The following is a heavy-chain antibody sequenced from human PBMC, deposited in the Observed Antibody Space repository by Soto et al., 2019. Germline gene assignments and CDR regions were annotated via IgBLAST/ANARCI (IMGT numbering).Heavy chain of an antibody. Sequence: ASVKVSCKASGYTFTSYDINWVRQATGQGLEWMGWISPYSGNTNYAQKLQGRVTMTTDTSTSTAYMELSSLRSEDTAVYYCATGYYYDSSGSSETDYWGQGTLVTVSS. CDR1: GYTFTSYD. CDR2: ISPYSGNT. D-gene: IGHD3-22*01. V-gene: IGHV1-18*01. J-gene: IGHJ4*02. CDR3: ATGYYYDSSGSSETDY.